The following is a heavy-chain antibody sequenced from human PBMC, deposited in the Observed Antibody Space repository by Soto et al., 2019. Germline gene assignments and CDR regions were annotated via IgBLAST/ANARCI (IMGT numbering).Heavy chain of an antibody. D-gene: IGHD5-12*01. J-gene: IGHJ2*01. CDR2: IRPLNGKT. CDR1: GNTFTNHG. V-gene: IGHV1-18*01. Sequence: QVQLVQSAAEVKKPGASVKVSCKASGNTFTNHGITWVRQAPGQGLEWMGWIRPLNGKTNYAQEFQGRFTMTTDTSTTTVYMELTSLRSDDTAVYYCARDSDRDGYIYWFCDLRGRGTLFTVSS. CDR3: ARDSDRDGYIYWFCDL.